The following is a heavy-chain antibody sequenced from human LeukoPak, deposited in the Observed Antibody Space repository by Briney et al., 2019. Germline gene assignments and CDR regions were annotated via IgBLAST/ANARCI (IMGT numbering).Heavy chain of an antibody. D-gene: IGHD2-15*01. Sequence: PSETLSLTCTVSGGSISSYWSWIRQPAGKGLEWIGRIYGSGSTNYNPSLKSRVTMSLDTSKNQFSLKLSSVTAADTAVYYCARAPRGFCSGGSCFDFWGQGTLVTVSS. CDR2: IYGSGST. CDR1: GGSISSY. V-gene: IGHV4-4*07. J-gene: IGHJ4*02. CDR3: ARAPRGFCSGGSCFDF.